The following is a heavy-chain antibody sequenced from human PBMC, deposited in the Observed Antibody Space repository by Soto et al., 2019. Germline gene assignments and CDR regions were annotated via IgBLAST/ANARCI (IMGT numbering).Heavy chain of an antibody. CDR3: AISAITLFGVVSIPPHYYSEMDV. V-gene: IGHV1-69*01. J-gene: IGHJ6*02. CDR1: GGTFNRYA. CDR2: IIPIFGIG. D-gene: IGHD3-3*01. Sequence: QVQLVQSGAEVKKPGSSVKVSCKASGGTFNRYAISWVRQAPGQGLEWMGGIIPIFGIGNDAQRFQGRVTITADESTGTAYMELSSLRSEDTGVYYCAISAITLFGVVSIPPHYYSEMDVWGQGNTVTVSS.